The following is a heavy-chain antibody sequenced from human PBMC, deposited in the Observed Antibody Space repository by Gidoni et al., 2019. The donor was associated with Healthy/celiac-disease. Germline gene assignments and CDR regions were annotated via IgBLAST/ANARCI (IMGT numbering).Heavy chain of an antibody. D-gene: IGHD2-2*02. CDR1: GGSISSYY. J-gene: IGHJ4*02. Sequence: QVQLQESCPGLLKPSETLSLTCTVSGGSISSYYWSWIRQPPGKGLEWIGYIYDSGSTNYNHALKRRVTISVDTSKNQFSLKLSSETAADTAVYYCEGISTSCYRVWGQGTLVTVSS. CDR3: EGISTSCYRV. CDR2: IYDSGST. V-gene: IGHV4-59*01.